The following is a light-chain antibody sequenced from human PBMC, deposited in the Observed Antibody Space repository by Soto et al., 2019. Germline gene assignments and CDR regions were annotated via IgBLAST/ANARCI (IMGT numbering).Light chain of an antibody. J-gene: IGKJ1*01. CDR1: QDIATY. CDR3: QQYDNLPPTWT. CDR2: DAS. V-gene: IGKV1-33*01. Sequence: DIQMTQSPSSLSASVGNRVTITCQASQDIATYLNWYQQKPGKAPNLLIYDASNLETGVPSRFSGVGFGTHFTFTISNRQPEDIATYSGQQYDNLPPTWTLGHGTQVE.